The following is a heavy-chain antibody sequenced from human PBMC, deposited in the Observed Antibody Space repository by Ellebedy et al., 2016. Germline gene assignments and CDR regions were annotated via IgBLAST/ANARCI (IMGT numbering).Heavy chain of an antibody. CDR1: GYTFTSYG. J-gene: IGHJ6*03. CDR2: ISAYNGNT. D-gene: IGHD2-2*01. V-gene: IGHV1-18*01. CDR3: ARVTSTSWAKDYYYYMDV. Sequence: ASVKVSXKASGYTFTSYGISWVRQAPGQGLEWMGWISAYNGNTNYAQKLQGRVTMTTDTSTSTAYMELRSLRSDDTAVYYCARVTSTSWAKDYYYYMDVWGKGTTVTVSS.